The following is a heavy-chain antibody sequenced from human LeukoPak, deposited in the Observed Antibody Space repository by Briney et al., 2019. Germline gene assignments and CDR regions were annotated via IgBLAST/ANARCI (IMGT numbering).Heavy chain of an antibody. D-gene: IGHD2-8*01. CDR2: ISGSGGST. J-gene: IGHJ4*02. Sequence: GGSLRLSCAASGFTFSSYAMSWDRQAPGKGLEWVSAISGSGGSTYYADSVKGRFTISRDNSKNTLYLQMNSLRAEDTAVYYCAKDGNVLMVYAPYYFDYWGQGTLVTVSS. CDR1: GFTFSSYA. V-gene: IGHV3-23*01. CDR3: AKDGNVLMVYAPYYFDY.